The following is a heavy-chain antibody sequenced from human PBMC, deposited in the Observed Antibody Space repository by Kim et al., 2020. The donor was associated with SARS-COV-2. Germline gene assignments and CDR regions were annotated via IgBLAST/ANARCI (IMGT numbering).Heavy chain of an antibody. Sequence: SVKRLFNISRDNSKNTLYVQMNRLRAEDTAVYYCAKGPTTVTTWLNWFDPWGQGTLVTVSS. V-gene: IGHV3-23*02. D-gene: IGHD4-17*01. J-gene: IGHJ5*02. CDR3: AKGPTTVTTWLNWFDP.